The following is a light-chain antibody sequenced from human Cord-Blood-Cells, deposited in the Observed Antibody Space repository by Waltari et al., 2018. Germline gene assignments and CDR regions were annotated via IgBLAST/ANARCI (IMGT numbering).Light chain of an antibody. J-gene: IGKJ1*01. Sequence: DIVMTQPPDSLAVSLGERATINCKSSQSVLYSSNNKNYLAWYQQKPGQPPKLLIYWASTRESGVPDRFSGSGSGTDFTLTISSLQAEDVAVYYCQQYYSTPTFGQGP. CDR1: QSVLYSSNNKNY. V-gene: IGKV4-1*01. CDR3: QQYYSTPT. CDR2: WAS.